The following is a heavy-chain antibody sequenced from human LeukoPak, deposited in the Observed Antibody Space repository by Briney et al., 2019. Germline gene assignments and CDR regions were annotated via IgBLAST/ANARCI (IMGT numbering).Heavy chain of an antibody. V-gene: IGHV4-31*03. J-gene: IGHJ4*02. D-gene: IGHD6-19*01. CDR1: GGSVSSGDYY. CDR2: IYYSGST. Sequence: SETLSLTCTVSGGSVSSGDYYWSWIRQLPGKGLEWIGYIYYSGSTYCNPSLKSRLTISVDTSKNQFSLKLSSVTAADTAVYYCARRRGNTSGFQGYYFDYWGQGTLVTVS. CDR3: ARRRGNTSGFQGYYFDY.